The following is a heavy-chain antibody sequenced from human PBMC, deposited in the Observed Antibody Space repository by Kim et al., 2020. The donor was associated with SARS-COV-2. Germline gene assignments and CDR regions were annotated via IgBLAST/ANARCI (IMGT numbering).Heavy chain of an antibody. V-gene: IGHV3-73*01. Sequence: TSYGAAVRGRFTNSRDDSKNTAYLQMNSLKTEDTAVYYCSSHSGSYGGYWGQGTLVTVSS. CDR3: SSHSGSYGGY. J-gene: IGHJ4*02. D-gene: IGHD1-26*01. CDR2: T.